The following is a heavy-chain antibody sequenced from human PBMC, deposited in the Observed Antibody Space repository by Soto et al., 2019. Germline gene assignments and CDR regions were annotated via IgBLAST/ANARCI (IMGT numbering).Heavy chain of an antibody. CDR2: IYSGGST. CDR3: ARVRGYSYGYVRGAFDI. V-gene: IGHV3-53*04. CDR1: GFTVSSNY. D-gene: IGHD5-18*01. J-gene: IGHJ3*02. Sequence: GGSLRLSCAASGFTVSSNYMSWVRQAPGKGLEWVSVIYSGGSTYYADSVKGRFTISRHNSKNTLYLQMNSLRAEDTAVYYCARVRGYSYGYVRGAFDIWGQGTMVTVSS.